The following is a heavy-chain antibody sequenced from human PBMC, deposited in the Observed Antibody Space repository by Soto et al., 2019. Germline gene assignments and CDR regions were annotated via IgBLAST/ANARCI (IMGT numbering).Heavy chain of an antibody. CDR2: INHSGST. J-gene: IGHJ4*02. CDR3: ARGFHIVVVTANLDY. D-gene: IGHD2-21*02. V-gene: IGHV4-34*01. Sequence: PSETLSLTCAVDGGSFSGYYLSWIRQPPGKGLEWIGEINHSGSTNYNPSLKSRVTISVDTSKNQFSLKLSSVTAADTAVYYCARGFHIVVVTANLDYWGQGTLVTVSS. CDR1: GGSFSGYY.